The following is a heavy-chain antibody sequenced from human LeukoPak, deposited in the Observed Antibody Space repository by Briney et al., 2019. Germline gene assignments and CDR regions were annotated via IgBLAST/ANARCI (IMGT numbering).Heavy chain of an antibody. CDR1: GFAFSTYG. D-gene: IGHD3-16*01. CDR2: IGPSGRAT. CDR3: GKAGITFPYYFDY. V-gene: IGHV3-23*01. J-gene: IGHJ4*02. Sequence: GGSLRLSCAASGFAFSTYGLTWVRQAPGKGLEWLSTIGPSGRATYLADSVKGRFAISRDNSQNVLYLQMNSLRADDTAVYYCGKAGITFPYYFDYWGQGSLVTVSS.